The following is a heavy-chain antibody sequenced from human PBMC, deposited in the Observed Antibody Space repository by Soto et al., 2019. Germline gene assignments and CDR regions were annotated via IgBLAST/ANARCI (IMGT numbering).Heavy chain of an antibody. J-gene: IGHJ4*02. CDR3: SKDSDKYSSLLRGSYVGY. CDR2: ISGGGSNT. V-gene: IGHV3-23*01. Sequence: EVQLLESGGGLVQRGGSLRLACAASGFPFSSYVMSWVRQAPVKGLEWVSGISGGGSNTFYADYVKGRFTISRDNSKNTLLLQMHSLGAADTAVYYCSKDSDKYSSLLRGSYVGYWRQGIGVNVSS. D-gene: IGHD4-4*01. CDR1: GFPFSSYV.